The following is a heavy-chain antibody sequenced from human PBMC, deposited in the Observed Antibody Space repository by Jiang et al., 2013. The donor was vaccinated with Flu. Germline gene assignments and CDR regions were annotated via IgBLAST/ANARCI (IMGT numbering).Heavy chain of an antibody. V-gene: IGHV3-64D*06. CDR3: VKGLDFWSGYYREYFHH. CDR1: GFTLNNYV. J-gene: IGHJ1*01. D-gene: IGHD3-3*01. CDR2: ISSNGGST. Sequence: QLVESGGGLVQAGGSLRLSCSASGFTLNNYVMHWVRQAPGKGLEYVSGISSNGGSTYYADSVKGRFTISRDNSKKMLYLQMSSLRAEDTAVYYCVKGLDFWSGYYREYFHHWGQGTLVTVSS.